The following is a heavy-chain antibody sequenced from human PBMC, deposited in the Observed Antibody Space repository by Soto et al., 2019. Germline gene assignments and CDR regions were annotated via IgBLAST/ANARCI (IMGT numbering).Heavy chain of an antibody. D-gene: IGHD3-10*01. CDR2: ISVYNGNK. CDR3: ARVAITLIRGLKVDFYSMDV. J-gene: IGHJ6*02. Sequence: ASVKVSCKASGYTFNNFGITWVRQAPGQGLEWLGWISVYNGNKNYAKKVQGRVSMTADTSTSTAHMELRSLQSDDTAVYFCARVAITLIRGLKVDFYSMDVWGQGTTVTVSS. V-gene: IGHV1-18*01. CDR1: GYTFNNFG.